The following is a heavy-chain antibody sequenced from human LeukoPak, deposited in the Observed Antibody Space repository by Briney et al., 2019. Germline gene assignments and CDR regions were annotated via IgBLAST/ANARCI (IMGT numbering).Heavy chain of an antibody. CDR1: GFSVSAYG. CDR2: IRYDGSNK. J-gene: IGHJ3*02. Sequence: GGSLRLSCAASGFSVSAYGMHWVRQAPGKGLERIAFIRYDGSNKYYADSVKGRLTISRDNAKNTLYLQMYSLRAEDTAVYYCVKDYTRGGNYLNDAFDIWGPGTMVAVSS. CDR3: VKDYTRGGNYLNDAFDI. D-gene: IGHD1-26*01. V-gene: IGHV3-30*02.